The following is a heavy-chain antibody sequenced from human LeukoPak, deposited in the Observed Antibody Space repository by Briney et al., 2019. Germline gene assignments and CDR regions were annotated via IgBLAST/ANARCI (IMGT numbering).Heavy chain of an antibody. Sequence: GGSLRLSCAASGFTFSSYSMNWVRQAPGKGLEWVSSISSSSSYIYYADSVKGRFTISRDNAKNSLYLQMNSLRAEDTAVYYCARDLDYGDFTPYAFDIWGQGTMVTVSS. V-gene: IGHV3-21*01. CDR2: ISSSSSYI. CDR1: GFTFSSYS. J-gene: IGHJ3*02. CDR3: ARDLDYGDFTPYAFDI. D-gene: IGHD4-17*01.